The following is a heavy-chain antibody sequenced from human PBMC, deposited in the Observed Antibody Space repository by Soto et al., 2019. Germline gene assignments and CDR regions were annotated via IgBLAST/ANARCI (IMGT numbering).Heavy chain of an antibody. CDR2: ISYDGSNK. CDR1: GFTFSRYA. V-gene: IGHV3-30-3*01. J-gene: IGHJ3*02. D-gene: IGHD3-22*01. CDR3: ARGVYYDTTGYEGTAFEI. Sequence: QVQLVESGGGVVQPGRSLRLSCAASGFTFSRYAMHWVRQAPGKGLEWVAVISYDGSNKYYADSVKGRFTISRDNSKNTLYLQVNSLRAEDTAGYYCARGVYYDTTGYEGTAFEIWGQGTMVIVSS.